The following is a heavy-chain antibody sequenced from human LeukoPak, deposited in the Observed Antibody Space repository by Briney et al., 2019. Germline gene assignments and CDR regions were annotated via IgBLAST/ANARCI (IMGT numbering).Heavy chain of an antibody. Sequence: WASVRVSCKASGYTFTGYYMHWARQAPGQGLEWLGWINPNSGGTNYAQKFQGRVTMTRDTSISTAYMELSRLRSDDTAVYYCARGSTTSAVKFDYWGQGTLVTVSS. V-gene: IGHV1-2*02. CDR2: INPNSGGT. CDR3: ARGSTTSAVKFDY. CDR1: GYTFTGYY. D-gene: IGHD2-2*01. J-gene: IGHJ4*02.